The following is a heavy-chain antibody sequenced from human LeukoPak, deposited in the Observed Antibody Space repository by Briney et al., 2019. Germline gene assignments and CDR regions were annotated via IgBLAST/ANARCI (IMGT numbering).Heavy chain of an antibody. CDR2: INPNSGGT. CDR1: GYTFNEYY. Sequence: SVKISCKASGYTFNEYYMHWVRQAPGQGLEWMGWINPNSGGTNYAQKFQGRVTMTRNTSISTAYTELRRLRSDDTAVYYCARSNLGMLDYWGQGTLVAVSS. CDR3: ARSNLGMLDY. V-gene: IGHV1-2*02. D-gene: IGHD7-27*01. J-gene: IGHJ4*02.